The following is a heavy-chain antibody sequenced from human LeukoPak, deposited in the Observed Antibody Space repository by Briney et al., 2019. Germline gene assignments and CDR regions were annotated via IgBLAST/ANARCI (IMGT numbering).Heavy chain of an antibody. V-gene: IGHV3-9*01. CDR2: ISWNSGSI. D-gene: IGHD3-9*01. CDR1: GFTFDDYA. Sequence: GGSLRLSCAASGFTFDDYAMHWVRQAPGKGLEWVSGISWNSGSIGYADSVKGRFTISRDDAKNSLYLQMNSLRAEDTALYYCAKVGGPPNYDILTGPNDYWGQGTLVTVSS. CDR3: AKVGGPPNYDILTGPNDY. J-gene: IGHJ4*02.